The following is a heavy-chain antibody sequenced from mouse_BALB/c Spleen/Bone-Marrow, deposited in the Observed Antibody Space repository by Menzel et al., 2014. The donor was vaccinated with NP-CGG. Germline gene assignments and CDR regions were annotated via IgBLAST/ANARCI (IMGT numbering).Heavy chain of an antibody. CDR1: GYTFTSYW. CDR3: ARDDYAY. D-gene: IGHD2-4*01. Sequence: VQLQQSGAELAKPGASVKMSCKASGYTFTSYWMHWVKQRPGQGLEWIGYIYPSTSYTEHNQKFKDKAIMTADKSSSTAYMQLSSLTSEDSAVYYCARDDYAYWGQGTLVTVSA. J-gene: IGHJ3*01. CDR2: IYPSTSYT. V-gene: IGHV1-7*01.